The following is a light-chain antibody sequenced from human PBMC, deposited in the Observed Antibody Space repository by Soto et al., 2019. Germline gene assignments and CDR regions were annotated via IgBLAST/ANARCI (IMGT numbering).Light chain of an antibody. V-gene: IGKV3-15*01. J-gene: IGKJ2*01. CDR2: GAS. Sequence: EIVMTQSPATLSVSPGERATVSCRASQNIRTNLAWYQQNPGQAPRILVYGASTRASGIPARFSRSGSGTEFTLTISSPQSEDFAVYYCQHYNNLPYTFGQGTKLEIK. CDR3: QHYNNLPYT. CDR1: QNIRTN.